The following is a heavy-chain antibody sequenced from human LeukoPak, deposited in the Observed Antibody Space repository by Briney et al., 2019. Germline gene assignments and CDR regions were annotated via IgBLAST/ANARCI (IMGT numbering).Heavy chain of an antibody. CDR3: ARVPYSSGWWEPYYFDY. V-gene: IGHV3-11*04. D-gene: IGHD6-19*01. CDR2: ISSSGSTI. J-gene: IGHJ4*02. Sequence: GGSLRLSCAASGFTFSDYYMSWIRQAPGKGLEWVSYISSSGSTIYYADSVKGRFTISRDNAKNSLYLQMNSLRAEDTAVCYCARVPYSSGWWEPYYFDYWGQGTLVTVSS. CDR1: GFTFSDYY.